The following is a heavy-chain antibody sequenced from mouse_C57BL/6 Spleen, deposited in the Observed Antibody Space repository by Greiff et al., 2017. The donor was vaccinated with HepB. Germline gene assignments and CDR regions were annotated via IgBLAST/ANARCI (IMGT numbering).Heavy chain of an antibody. Sequence: QVQLKESGAELVRPGALVKLSCKASGYTFTDYYINWVKQRPGQGLEWIARIYPGSGNTYYNEKFKGKATLTAEKSSSTAYMQLSSLTSEDSAVYFCARLQGYYFDYWGQGTTLTVSS. CDR3: ARLQGYYFDY. J-gene: IGHJ2*01. CDR2: IYPGSGNT. V-gene: IGHV1-76*01. CDR1: GYTFTDYY.